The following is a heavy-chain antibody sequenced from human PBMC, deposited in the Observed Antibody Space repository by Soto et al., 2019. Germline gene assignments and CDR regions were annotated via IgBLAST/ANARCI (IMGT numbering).Heavy chain of an antibody. CDR3: TTDGRQWELTDGGVAFDI. Sequence: EVQLVESGGGLVKPGGSLRLSCAASGFTFSNAWMNWVRQAPGKGLEWVGRIKSKTDGGTTDYAAPVKGRFTISRDDSKNTLYLQKNSLKTEDTGAYYCTTDGRQWELTDGGVAFDIWGQGTMVTVSS. V-gene: IGHV3-15*07. J-gene: IGHJ3*02. CDR2: IKSKTDGGTT. D-gene: IGHD1-26*01. CDR1: GFTFSNAW.